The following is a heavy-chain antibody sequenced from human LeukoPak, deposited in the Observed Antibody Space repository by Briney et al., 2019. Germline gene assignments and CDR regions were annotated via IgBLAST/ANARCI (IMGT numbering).Heavy chain of an antibody. CDR1: GFTFSSYW. Sequence: GGSLRLSCAASGFTFSSYWMSWVRQAPGKGLEWVSLITSSGSNTYYADSVKGRFTISRDNSKSTLYLQMNSLRAEDTAVYYCAKGGYSYGARDAFDIWGHGTMVTVSS. V-gene: IGHV3-23*01. CDR3: AKGGYSYGARDAFDI. D-gene: IGHD5-18*01. J-gene: IGHJ3*02. CDR2: ITSSGSNT.